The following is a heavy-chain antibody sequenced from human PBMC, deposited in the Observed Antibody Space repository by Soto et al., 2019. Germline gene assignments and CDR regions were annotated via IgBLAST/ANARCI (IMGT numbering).Heavy chain of an antibody. CDR2: VNPNSGGT. V-gene: IGHV1-2*02. CDR3: AGGQEYGSGRGAFDI. D-gene: IGHD3-10*01. Sequence: QVQLVQSGAEVKKPGASVKVSCKASGYTFTGYYMHWVRQAPGQGLEWMGWVNPNSGGTNYAQKFQGRVTTTRDTSISTAYMELSRLRSDDTAVYYCAGGQEYGSGRGAFDIWGQGTMFTVSS. CDR1: GYTFTGYY. J-gene: IGHJ3*02.